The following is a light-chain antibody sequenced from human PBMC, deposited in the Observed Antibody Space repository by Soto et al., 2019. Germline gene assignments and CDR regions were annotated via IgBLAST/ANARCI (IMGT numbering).Light chain of an antibody. CDR3: QQSDTVPPT. CDR1: QDIGRY. V-gene: IGKV1-33*01. J-gene: IGKJ5*01. Sequence: DIQMTQSPSSLSASVGDRVTITCQASQDIGRYLNWFQQRPGKAPNLLIYDSSTLETGVPSRFSGSGSRTVFSLTSSSMQPEDVGTYYCQQSDTVPPTFGQGTRLEI. CDR2: DSS.